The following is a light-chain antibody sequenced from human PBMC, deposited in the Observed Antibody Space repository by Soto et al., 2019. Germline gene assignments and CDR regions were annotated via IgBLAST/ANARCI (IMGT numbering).Light chain of an antibody. V-gene: IGLV2-14*01. CDR1: SSDVGGYNY. Sequence: QSALTQPASVSGSPGQSITISCTGSSSDVGGYNYVAWYQQHPDKAPKLMIYDVSNRPSGVSNRFSASKSGNTASLTFSGLQAEDEADYYCSSYTRSKTLLFGGGTKLTVL. J-gene: IGLJ2*01. CDR3: SSYTRSKTLL. CDR2: DVS.